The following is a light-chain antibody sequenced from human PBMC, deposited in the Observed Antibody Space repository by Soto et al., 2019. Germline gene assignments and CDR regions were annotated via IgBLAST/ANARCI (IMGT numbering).Light chain of an antibody. CDR3: DSYTSSGTYV. CDR2: DVS. J-gene: IGLJ1*01. CDR1: SSDVADYKF. V-gene: IGLV2-14*01. Sequence: QSPLTQPASVSGSPGQSIAISCTGSSSDVADYKFVSWYQQHPGKAPKLMIYDVSSRPSGVSNRFSGSKSGNTASLTISGLQAEDEADYYCDSYTSSGTYVFGSGTKVTVL.